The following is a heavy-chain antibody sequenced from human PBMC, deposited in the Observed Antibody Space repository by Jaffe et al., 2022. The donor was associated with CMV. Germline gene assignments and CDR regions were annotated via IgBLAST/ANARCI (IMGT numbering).Heavy chain of an antibody. V-gene: IGHV3-53*02. CDR3: ARWDSSSLAVDYYYYMDV. CDR1: GFTVSSNY. D-gene: IGHD6-6*01. Sequence: EVQLVETGGGLIQPGGSLRLSCAASGFTVSSNYMSWVRQAPGKGLEWVSVIYSGGSTYYADSVKGRFTISRDNSKNTLYLQMNSLRAEDTAVYYCARWDSSSLAVDYYYYMDVWGKGTTVTVSS. J-gene: IGHJ6*03. CDR2: IYSGGST.